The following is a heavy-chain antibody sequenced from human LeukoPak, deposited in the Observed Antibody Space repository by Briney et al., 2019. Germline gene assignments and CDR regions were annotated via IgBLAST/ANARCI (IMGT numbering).Heavy chain of an antibody. Sequence: SETLSLTCTVSGGSISSSSYYWGWIRQPPGKGLEWIGSIYYSGSTYYNPSLKSRVTISVDTSKNQISLKLSSVTAADTAVYYCARDRGGYSYGRMPNWYFDLWGRGTLVTVSS. J-gene: IGHJ2*01. CDR2: IYYSGST. CDR1: GGSISSSSYY. CDR3: ARDRGGYSYGRMPNWYFDL. V-gene: IGHV4-39*07. D-gene: IGHD5-18*01.